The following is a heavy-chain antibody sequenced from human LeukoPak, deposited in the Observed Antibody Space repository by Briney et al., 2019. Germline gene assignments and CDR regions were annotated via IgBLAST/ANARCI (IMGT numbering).Heavy chain of an antibody. J-gene: IGHJ4*02. CDR3: ARVRYYGSGSNYNAVGFYYLDY. D-gene: IGHD3-10*01. CDR1: GGSISSYY. CDR2: ISYSGST. V-gene: IGHV4-59*01. Sequence: SETLSLTCTVSGGSISSYYWGWIRQPPGKGLECIGYISYSGSTNYSPSLKSQVTMSIDTSKDQFSLKLSSVTAADTAVYYCARVRYYGSGSNYNAVGFYYLDYWGQGALVTVSS.